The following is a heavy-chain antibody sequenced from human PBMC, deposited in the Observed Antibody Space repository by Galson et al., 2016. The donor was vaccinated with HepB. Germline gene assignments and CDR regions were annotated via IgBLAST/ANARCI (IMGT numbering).Heavy chain of an antibody. CDR3: AKNGRLKSYYYGMDV. J-gene: IGHJ6*02. D-gene: IGHD2-8*01. V-gene: IGHV3-30*18. CDR2: ISYDGTDE. CDR1: GFTFSSHG. Sequence: SLRLSCAASGFTFSSHGMHWVRQAPGKGLEWVAVISYDGTDEYYADSVKGRFTISRDNSKNTLYLQMNGLRTEDTAVYYCAKNGRLKSYYYGMDVWGQGTAVTVSS.